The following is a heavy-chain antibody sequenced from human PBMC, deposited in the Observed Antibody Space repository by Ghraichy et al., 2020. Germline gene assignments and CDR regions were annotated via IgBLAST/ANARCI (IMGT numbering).Heavy chain of an antibody. CDR3: ARRGAIVATTLFAF. V-gene: IGHV4-59*08. Sequence: SETLSLTCTVSGGSISNFSWSWIRQPPGTGLEWIGSLYYSGSTNSNPSLKSRVTISVDPSKNQFSLMLSSVTAADPAVYYCARRGAIVATTLFAFWGQGTLVTVSS. CDR1: GGSISNFS. J-gene: IGHJ4*02. D-gene: IGHD5-12*01. CDR2: LYYSGST.